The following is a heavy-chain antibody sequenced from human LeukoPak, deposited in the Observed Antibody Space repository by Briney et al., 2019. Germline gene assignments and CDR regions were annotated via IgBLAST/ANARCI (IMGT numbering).Heavy chain of an antibody. CDR3: AADLGIVGAPGLDY. Sequence: GTSVKVSCKASGFTFNSSAMQWVRQARAQRLEWIGWIVVDSGNTNYAQKFQERVTITRDMSTSTAYMELSSLRSEDTAVYYCAADLGIVGAPGLDYWGQGTLVTVSS. D-gene: IGHD1-26*01. J-gene: IGHJ4*02. CDR1: GFTFNSSA. V-gene: IGHV1-58*02. CDR2: IVVDSGNT.